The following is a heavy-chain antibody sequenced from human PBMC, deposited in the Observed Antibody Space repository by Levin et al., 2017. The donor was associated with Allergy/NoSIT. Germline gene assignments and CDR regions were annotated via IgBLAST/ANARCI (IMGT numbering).Heavy chain of an antibody. CDR1: GYTLTELS. V-gene: IGHV1-24*01. CDR2: FDPEDGET. CDR3: ATIGRYCSGGSCYSGLYGMDV. D-gene: IGHD2-15*01. J-gene: IGHJ6*02. Sequence: ASVKVSCKVSGYTLTELSMHWVRQAPGKGLEWMGGFDPEDGETIYAQKFQGRVTMTEDTSTDTAYMELSSLRSEDTAVYYCATIGRYCSGGSCYSGLYGMDVWGQGTTVTVSS.